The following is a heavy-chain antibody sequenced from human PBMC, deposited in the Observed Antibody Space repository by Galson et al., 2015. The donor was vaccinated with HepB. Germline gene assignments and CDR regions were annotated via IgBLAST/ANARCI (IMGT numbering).Heavy chain of an antibody. V-gene: IGHV3-64D*06. Sequence: PLRLSCAASGFTFSSYAMHWVCQAPGKGLEYVSAISSNGGRTYYADSVKGRVTISRDNSKNTLYLQMSSLRAEDSAVYYCLNTGEKLAHGDYYNFDYWGQGTLVTVSS. J-gene: IGHJ4*02. CDR2: ISSNGGRT. D-gene: IGHD4-17*01. CDR1: GFTFSSYA. CDR3: LNTGEKLAHGDYYNFDY.